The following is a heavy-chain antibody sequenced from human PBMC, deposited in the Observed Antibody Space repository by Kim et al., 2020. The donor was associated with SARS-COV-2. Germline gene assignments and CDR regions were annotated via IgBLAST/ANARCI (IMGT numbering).Heavy chain of an antibody. CDR2: ISSSGSTI. J-gene: IGHJ6*03. CDR3: AREWDHYYYMDV. CDR1: GFTFSSYE. Sequence: GGSLRLSCAASGFTFSSYEMNWVRQAPGKGLEWVSYISSSGSTIYYADSVKGRFTISRDNAKNSLYLQMNSLRAEDTAVYYCAREWDHYYYMDVWGKGTTVTVSS. D-gene: IGHD1-26*01. V-gene: IGHV3-48*03.